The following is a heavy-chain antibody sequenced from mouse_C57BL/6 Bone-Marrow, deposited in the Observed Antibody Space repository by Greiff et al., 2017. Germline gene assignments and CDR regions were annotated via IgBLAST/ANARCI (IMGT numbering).Heavy chain of an antibody. CDR3: ARCPSLRLDY. D-gene: IGHD1-1*01. CDR2: INPNNGGT. J-gene: IGHJ2*01. V-gene: IGHV1-26*01. Sequence: EVQLQQSGPELVKPGASVKISCKASGYTFTDYYMNWVKQSHGKSLEWIGDINPNNGGTSYNQKFKGKATLTVDKSSSTAYMELRSLTSEDSAVYYCARCPSLRLDYWGQGTTLTVSS. CDR1: GYTFTDYY.